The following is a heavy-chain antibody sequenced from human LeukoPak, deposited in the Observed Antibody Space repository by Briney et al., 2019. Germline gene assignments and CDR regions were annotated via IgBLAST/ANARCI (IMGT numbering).Heavy chain of an antibody. Sequence: ASVKVSCKASGYTFTSYDISWVRQAAGQGLEWMGWMNPNSGNTGYAQKFKGRVTMTGNTSINTAYMELSSLRSEDTAVYYCARGGGRLYYYYYMDVWGKGTTVTVSS. CDR1: GYTFTSYD. D-gene: IGHD3-16*01. CDR2: MNPNSGNT. CDR3: ARGGGRLYYYYYMDV. J-gene: IGHJ6*03. V-gene: IGHV1-8*01.